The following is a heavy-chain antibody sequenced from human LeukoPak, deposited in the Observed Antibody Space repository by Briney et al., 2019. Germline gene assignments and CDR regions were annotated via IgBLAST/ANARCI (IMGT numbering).Heavy chain of an antibody. Sequence: PSETLSLTCAVYGGSFSGYYWSWIRQPPGKGLEWIGEINHSGSTNYNPSLKSRVTISVDTSKNQFSPKLSSVTAADTAVYYCARAPYSSSFFDYWGQGTLVTVSS. J-gene: IGHJ4*02. V-gene: IGHV4-34*01. D-gene: IGHD6-13*01. CDR3: ARAPYSSSFFDY. CDR2: INHSGST. CDR1: GGSFSGYY.